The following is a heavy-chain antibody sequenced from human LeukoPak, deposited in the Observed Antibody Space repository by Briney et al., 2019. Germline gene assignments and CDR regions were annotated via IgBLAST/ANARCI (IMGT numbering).Heavy chain of an antibody. V-gene: IGHV4-39*07. CDR3: AIITSRDYDSSGFDY. D-gene: IGHD3-22*01. Sequence: SQTLSLTCTVSGGSISSSSYYWGWIRQPPGKGLEWIGSIYYSGSTYYNPSLKSRVTISVDTSKNQFSLKLSSVTAADTAVYYCAIITSRDYDSSGFDYWGQGTLVTVSS. CDR1: GGSISSSSYY. J-gene: IGHJ4*02. CDR2: IYYSGST.